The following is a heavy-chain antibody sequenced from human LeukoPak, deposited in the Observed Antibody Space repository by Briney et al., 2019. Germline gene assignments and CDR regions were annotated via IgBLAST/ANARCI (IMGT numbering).Heavy chain of an antibody. CDR1: GLTFSSYA. CDR2: IGGSGDRT. Sequence: GGSLRLSCAVSGLTFSSYAMSWVRQAPGRGPEWVSTIGGSGDRTYYADPVKGRFTISRDNSKNTLYLQMNSLRAEDTALYYCAKDPVVYHGGSGWHYFDYWGQGTLVTVSS. CDR3: AKDPVVYHGGSGWHYFDY. V-gene: IGHV3-23*01. J-gene: IGHJ4*02. D-gene: IGHD6-19*01.